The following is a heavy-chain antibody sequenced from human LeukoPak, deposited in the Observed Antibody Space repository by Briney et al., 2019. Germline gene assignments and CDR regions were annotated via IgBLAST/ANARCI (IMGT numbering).Heavy chain of an antibody. CDR3: ARGAGVLTLGYFDY. Sequence: SETLSLTCAVYGGSFSGYYWSWIRQPPGKGLEWIGEINHSGSTNYNPSLKSRVTISVDTSKNQFSLKLSSVTAADTAVYYCARGAGVLTLGYFDYWGQGTLVTVSS. V-gene: IGHV4-34*01. D-gene: IGHD3-16*01. CDR2: INHSGST. J-gene: IGHJ4*02. CDR1: GGSFSGYY.